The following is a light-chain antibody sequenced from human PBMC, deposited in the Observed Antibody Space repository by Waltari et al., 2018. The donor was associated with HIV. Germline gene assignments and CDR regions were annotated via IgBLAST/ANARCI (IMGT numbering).Light chain of an antibody. CDR3: CSYAGSSTLV. J-gene: IGLJ2*01. CDR2: EVS. V-gene: IGLV2-23*02. Sequence: QSALTQHASVSGSPGQSITISCTGTSRDVGSYNLFSWYQQHPGKAPKLMIYEVSKRPSGVSNRFSGSKSGNTASLTISGLQAEDEADYYCCSYAGSSTLVFGGGTKLTVL. CDR1: SRDVGSYNL.